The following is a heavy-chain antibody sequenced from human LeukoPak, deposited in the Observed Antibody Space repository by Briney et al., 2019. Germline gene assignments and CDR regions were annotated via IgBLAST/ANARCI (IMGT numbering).Heavy chain of an antibody. V-gene: IGHV4-59*01. CDR1: GASMSSYY. Sequence: KPSETLSLTCTVSGASMSSYYWSWIRQPPGKGLEWIGYIYYSGSTNNNPSLKSRVTISVDTSKNQFSLKLSSVTAADTAVYYCARSYSPRSFDYWGQGTLVTVSS. CDR2: IYYSGST. D-gene: IGHD2-15*01. CDR3: ARSYSPRSFDY. J-gene: IGHJ4*02.